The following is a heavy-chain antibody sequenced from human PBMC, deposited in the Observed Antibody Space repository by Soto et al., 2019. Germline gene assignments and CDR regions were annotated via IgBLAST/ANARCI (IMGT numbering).Heavy chain of an antibody. CDR3: ARINLAVAGYYFDY. CDR1: GGTFSSYA. Sequence: QVQLVQSGAEVKKPGSSVKVSCKASGGTFSSYAISWVRQAPGQGLEWMGGIIPIFGTANCVQKFQGRVTSTADESTSTAYMEPSSLRSEDTAVYYCARINLAVAGYYFDYWGQGTLVTDSS. V-gene: IGHV1-69*01. CDR2: IIPIFGTA. D-gene: IGHD6-19*01. J-gene: IGHJ4*02.